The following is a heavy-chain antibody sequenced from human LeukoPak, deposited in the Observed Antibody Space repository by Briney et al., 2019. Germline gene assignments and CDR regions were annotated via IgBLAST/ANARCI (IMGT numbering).Heavy chain of an antibody. CDR1: GFTFISYA. V-gene: IGHV3-30*04. CDR3: ARGVRIAVAGYIDY. CDR2: ISFHGTDS. J-gene: IGHJ4*02. Sequence: GTSLRLSCAASGFTFISYAIHWVRQAPGKGLEWVAVISFHGTDSFYADSVKGRFTISRDNSKNTLYLQMNSLRAEDTTVYYCARGVRIAVAGYIDYWGQGTLVTVSS. D-gene: IGHD6-19*01.